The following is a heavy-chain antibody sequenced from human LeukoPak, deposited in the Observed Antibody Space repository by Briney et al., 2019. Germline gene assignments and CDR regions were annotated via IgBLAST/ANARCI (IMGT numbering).Heavy chain of an antibody. J-gene: IGHJ6*03. V-gene: IGHV4-39*07. D-gene: IGHD3-10*01. CDR3: AGEGRYGSGSYTNYYYYMDV. CDR1: GGSISSSSYY. CDR2: IYYSGST. Sequence: SETLSPTCTVSGGSISSSSYYWGWIRQPPGNGLEWIGRIYYSGSTYYNPSLKSRVTISVDTSKNQFSLKLSSVTAADTAVYYCAGEGRYGSGSYTNYYYYMDVWGKGTTVTVSS.